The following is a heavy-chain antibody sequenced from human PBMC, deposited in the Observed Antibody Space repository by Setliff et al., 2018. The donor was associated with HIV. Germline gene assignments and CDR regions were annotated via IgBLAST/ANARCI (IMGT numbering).Heavy chain of an antibody. Sequence: ASVKVSCKASGDTNPSDAISWVRQASGQGLEWTGWISGYNGNTKYAQNMQGRVTMTTDASTTTAYMELRSLRSDDTAVYYCATITVAGTGAFDIWGQGTMVTVSS. CDR3: ATITVAGTGAFDI. V-gene: IGHV1-18*01. J-gene: IGHJ3*02. D-gene: IGHD6-19*01. CDR1: GDTNPSDA. CDR2: ISGYNGNT.